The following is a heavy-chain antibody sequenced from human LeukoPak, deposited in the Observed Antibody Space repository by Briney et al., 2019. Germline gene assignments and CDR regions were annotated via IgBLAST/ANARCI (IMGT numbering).Heavy chain of an antibody. CDR1: GFTFSSYA. Sequence: GGSLRLSCAASGFTFSSYAMHWVRQAPGKGLEWVAFIRYDGSNKYYADSVKGRFTISRDNSKNTLYLQMNSLRAEDTAVYYCAKGSKEVLFTRDHYMDVWGKGTTVTISS. V-gene: IGHV3-30*02. CDR3: AKGSKEVLFTRDHYMDV. D-gene: IGHD3-3*01. CDR2: IRYDGSNK. J-gene: IGHJ6*03.